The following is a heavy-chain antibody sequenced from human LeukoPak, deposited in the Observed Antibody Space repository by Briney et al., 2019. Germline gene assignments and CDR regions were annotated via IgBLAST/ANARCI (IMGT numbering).Heavy chain of an antibody. D-gene: IGHD2-15*01. CDR2: IYPGDSDT. Sequence: GESLKISCKGSGYSFTSYWIGWVRQMPGKGLEWMGIIYPGDSDTRYSPSFQGQVTISADKSISTAYLRWSSLKASDTAMYYCARRRGSCNSGTCYSDYWGQGTLVTVSS. CDR1: GYSFTSYW. CDR3: ARRRGSCNSGTCYSDY. V-gene: IGHV5-51*01. J-gene: IGHJ4*02.